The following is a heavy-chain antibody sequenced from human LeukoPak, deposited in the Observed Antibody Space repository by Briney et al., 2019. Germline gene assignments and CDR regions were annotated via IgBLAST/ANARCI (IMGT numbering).Heavy chain of an antibody. CDR3: ARSSTLYFDSRGYHLFDY. Sequence: SETLSPTCIVSGGSISSTSYYWGWIRQPPGKGLEWIGSIYYSGSTDYNPSLKSRVTISADMSKNLFSLKLSSVTAADTAVYYCARSSTLYFDSRGYHLFDYWGQGTLVTVSS. D-gene: IGHD3-22*01. CDR2: IYYSGST. V-gene: IGHV4-39*01. J-gene: IGHJ4*02. CDR1: GGSISSTSYY.